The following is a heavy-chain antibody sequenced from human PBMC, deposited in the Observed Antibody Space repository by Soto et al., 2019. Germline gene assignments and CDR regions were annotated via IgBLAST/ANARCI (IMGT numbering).Heavy chain of an antibody. CDR2: ISYDGSNK. CDR3: ARDRSRVRGVLAYYYGMDV. V-gene: IGHV3-30-3*01. J-gene: IGHJ6*02. D-gene: IGHD3-10*01. CDR1: GFTFSSYA. Sequence: GGSLRLSCAASGFTFSSYAMQWVRQAPGKGLEWVAVISYDGSNKYYADSVEGRFTISRDNSKNTLYLQMNSLRAEDTAVYYCARDRSRVRGVLAYYYGMDVWGQGTTVTVSS.